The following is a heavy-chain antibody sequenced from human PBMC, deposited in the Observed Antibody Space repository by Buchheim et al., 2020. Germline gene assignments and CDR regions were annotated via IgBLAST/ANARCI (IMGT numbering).Heavy chain of an antibody. D-gene: IGHD5-18*01. CDR1: GFTFSTYD. V-gene: IGHV3-21*01. CDR3: AREIQGFDY. CDR2: ISSGTSDT. Sequence: EVQLVDSGGGPVKPGGSLRLSCAASGFTFSTYDMNWVRQAPGKGLEWVSSISSGTSDTYYADSVKGRFTISRDNAKNSLYLQMNSLRAEDTAVYYCAREIQGFDYWGQGTL. J-gene: IGHJ4*02.